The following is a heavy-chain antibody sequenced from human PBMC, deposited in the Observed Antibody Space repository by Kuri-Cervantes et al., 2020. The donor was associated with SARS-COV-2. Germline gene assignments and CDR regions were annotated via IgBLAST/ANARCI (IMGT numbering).Heavy chain of an antibody. Sequence: AGSLRLSCAVSGYSISSGYYWGWLRQPPGKGLEWIGSIYHSGSTYYNPSLKSRVTISVDTSKNQFSLKLSSVTAADTAVYYCARLSSIAAPTDYWGQGTLVTVSS. V-gene: IGHV4-38-2*01. CDR3: ARLSSIAAPTDY. J-gene: IGHJ4*02. CDR1: GYSISSGYY. D-gene: IGHD6-6*01. CDR2: IYHSGST.